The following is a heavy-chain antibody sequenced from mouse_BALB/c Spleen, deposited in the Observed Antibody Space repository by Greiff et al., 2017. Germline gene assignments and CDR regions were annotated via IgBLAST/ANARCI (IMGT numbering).Heavy chain of an antibody. J-gene: IGHJ3*01. CDR2: IYPGSGST. CDR3: TRDYGSPFAY. D-gene: IGHD1-1*01. CDR1: GYTFTSYW. V-gene: IGHV1S22*01. Sequence: LKQPGSELVRPGASVKLSCKASGYTFTSYWMHWVKQRPGQGLEWIGNIYPGSGSTNYDEKFKSKATLTVDTSSSTAYMQLSSLTSEDSAVYYCTRDYGSPFAYWGQGTLVTVSA.